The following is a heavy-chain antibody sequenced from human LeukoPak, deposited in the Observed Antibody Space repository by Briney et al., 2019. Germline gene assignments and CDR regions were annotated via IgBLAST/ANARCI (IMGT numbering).Heavy chain of an antibody. CDR1: GYTFTSYD. V-gene: IGHV1-8*01. Sequence: ASVKVSCKASGYTFTSYDINWVRQSTGQGLEWMGWMNPNSGNTGYAQKFQGRVTMTRNTSISTAYMELSSLRSEDTAVYYCARDENCSGCNCYFIWGQGTQVTVSS. J-gene: IGHJ4*02. CDR3: ARDENCSGCNCYFI. D-gene: IGHD2-15*01. CDR2: MNPNSGNT.